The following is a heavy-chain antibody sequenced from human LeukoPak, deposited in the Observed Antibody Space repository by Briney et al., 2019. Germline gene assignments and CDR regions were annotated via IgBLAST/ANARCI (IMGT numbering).Heavy chain of an antibody. Sequence: GGSLRLSCAASGFTFSSYGMHWVRQAPGKGLEWVAVISYDGSNKYYADSVKGRFTISRDNSKNTLYLQMSSLRAEDTAVYYCAKDRDYYDSSGYYYFDYWGQGTLATVSS. CDR3: AKDRDYYDSSGYYYFDY. CDR2: ISYDGSNK. V-gene: IGHV3-30*18. D-gene: IGHD3-22*01. CDR1: GFTFSSYG. J-gene: IGHJ4*02.